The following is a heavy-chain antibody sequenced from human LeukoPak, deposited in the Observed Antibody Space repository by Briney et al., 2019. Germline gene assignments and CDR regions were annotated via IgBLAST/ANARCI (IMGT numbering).Heavy chain of an antibody. V-gene: IGHV3-23*01. CDR1: GFTFSKFP. CDR2: ISASGDVT. Sequence: GGSLRLSCAASGFTFSKFPMGWVRQAPGRGLEWVSAISASGDVTFYADSLRGRSTISGDDSKSTLYLQMNGLRAEDTAIFYCAKSLFTSATGTGRAFHIWGQGTRVTVSS. J-gene: IGHJ3*02. CDR3: AKSLFTSATGTGRAFHI. D-gene: IGHD1-1*01.